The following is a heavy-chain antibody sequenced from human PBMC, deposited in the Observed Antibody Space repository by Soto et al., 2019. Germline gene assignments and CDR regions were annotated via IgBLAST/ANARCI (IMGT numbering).Heavy chain of an antibody. Sequence: GGSLRLSCAASGFTVSSNYMSWVRQAPGKGLEWVSVIYSGGSTYYADSVKGRFTISRDNSKNTLYLQMNSLRAEDTAVYYCARVRGEYGGHDSTAFYYYYMDVWGKGTTVTVSS. J-gene: IGHJ6*03. V-gene: IGHV3-66*01. CDR3: ARVRGEYGGHDSTAFYYYYMDV. CDR2: IYSGGST. CDR1: GFTVSSNY. D-gene: IGHD5-12*01.